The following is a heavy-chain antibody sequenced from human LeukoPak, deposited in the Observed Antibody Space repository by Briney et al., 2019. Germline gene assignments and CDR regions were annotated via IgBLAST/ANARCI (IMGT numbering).Heavy chain of an antibody. J-gene: IGHJ4*02. D-gene: IGHD1-26*01. Sequence: PSETLSLTCTVSGYSISSGYYWGWIRQPPGKGLEWIGIIYHSGSTYYNQSLTSRVTISLDTSQNQLSLRMRSVPAPDTAAYYCARESRSPCDLSAAGGQGTLVTVS. CDR3: ARESRSPCDLSAA. CDR1: GYSISSGYY. CDR2: IYHSGST. V-gene: IGHV4-38-2*02.